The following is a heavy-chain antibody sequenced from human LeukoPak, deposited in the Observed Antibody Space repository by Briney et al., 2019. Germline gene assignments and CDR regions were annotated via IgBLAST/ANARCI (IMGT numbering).Heavy chain of an antibody. CDR1: GFTFSSYG. D-gene: IGHD5-24*01. Sequence: GRSLRLSCAASGFTFSSYGMHWVRQAPGKGLEWVAVIWYDGSNKYYADSVKGRFTISRDNSKNTLYLQMNSLRAEDTAVYYCARGEAPDGYYYYYMDVWGKGTTVTVSS. CDR2: IWYDGSNK. CDR3: ARGEAPDGYYYYYMDV. J-gene: IGHJ6*03. V-gene: IGHV3-33*01.